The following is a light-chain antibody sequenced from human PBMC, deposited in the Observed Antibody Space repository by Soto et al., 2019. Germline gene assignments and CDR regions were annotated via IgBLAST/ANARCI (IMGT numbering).Light chain of an antibody. CDR2: DVS. Sequence: QSVLTQPASVSGSPGQSITISCTGTSSDVGSYNYVSWYQHHPGKVPQLMIYDVSNRPSGVSNRFSGSKSGSTASLTISGLQAEDEADYYCSSYTSSNTYVFGTGTKVTVL. CDR1: SSDVGSYNY. J-gene: IGLJ1*01. V-gene: IGLV2-14*03. CDR3: SSYTSSNTYV.